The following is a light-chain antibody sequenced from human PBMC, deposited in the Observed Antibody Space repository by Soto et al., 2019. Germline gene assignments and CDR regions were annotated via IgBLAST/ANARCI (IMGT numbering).Light chain of an antibody. J-gene: IGKJ5*01. CDR3: QQYDNLP. Sequence: DIQMTQSPSSLSASVGDRVTITCQASQDISNYLNWYQQKPGKAPKLLIYDASNLETGVPSRFSGSGSGTDFTFTISSLQPEDITTYYCQQYDNLPFGQGTRLEI. V-gene: IGKV1-33*01. CDR2: DAS. CDR1: QDISNY.